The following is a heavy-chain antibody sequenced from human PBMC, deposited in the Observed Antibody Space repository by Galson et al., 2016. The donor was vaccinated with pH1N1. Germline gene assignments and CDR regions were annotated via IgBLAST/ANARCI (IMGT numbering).Heavy chain of an antibody. V-gene: IGHV4-61*09. J-gene: IGHJ6*02. CDR1: GDSMTSGFYY. Sequence: TLSLTCSVSGDSMTSGFYYWSWICQPAGKALEYIGYIYTSGSTNYSPSLKNRLTISVDTSKNQVSLKLTSVTAADTAVYYCARGRIDSAGSGSYYSNYYYGMDVWGQGTTVTVSS. CDR2: IYTSGST. D-gene: IGHD3-10*01. CDR3: ARGRIDSAGSGSYYSNYYYGMDV.